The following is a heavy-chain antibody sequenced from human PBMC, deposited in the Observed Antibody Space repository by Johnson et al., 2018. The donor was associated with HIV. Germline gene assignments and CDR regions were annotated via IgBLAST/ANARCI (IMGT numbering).Heavy chain of an antibody. CDR2: LTWNSDTI. Sequence: VQVVESGGGLVQPGRSLRLSCAASGFTFDHYAMHWVRQAPGKGLEWVSGLTWNSDTIAYVDSVKGRFPISRDRAKKSLYRQMNSLRAEETAVYYCARENGVRPESIAFDIWGQGTMVTVSS. J-gene: IGHJ3*02. CDR1: GFTFDHYA. D-gene: IGHD2-8*01. V-gene: IGHV3-9*01. CDR3: ARENGVRPESIAFDI.